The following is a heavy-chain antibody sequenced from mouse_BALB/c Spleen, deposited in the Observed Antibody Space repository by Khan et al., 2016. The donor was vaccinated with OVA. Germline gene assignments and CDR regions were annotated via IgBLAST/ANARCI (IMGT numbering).Heavy chain of an antibody. CDR3: ARYYGSRFAY. Sequence: QVQLKQSGAELVRPGSSVKISCKASGYTFSSSWMNWVKQRPGQGLEGIGQIYPGNDDTTYNGKFKGKATLTADKSSRTAYMQLTSLTPEDPAVYVCARYYGSRFAYWGQGTLVTVSA. CDR1: GYTFSSSW. CDR2: IYPGNDDT. V-gene: IGHV1-80*01. D-gene: IGHD1-1*01. J-gene: IGHJ3*01.